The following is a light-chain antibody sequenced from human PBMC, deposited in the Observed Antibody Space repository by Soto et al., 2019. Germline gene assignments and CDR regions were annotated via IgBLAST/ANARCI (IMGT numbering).Light chain of an antibody. Sequence: QSALTQPASVSGSPGQSITISCTGTSSDVGGYNYVSWYQQHPGKAPKLMIYAVSNRPSGVSNRFSGSKSGNTASLTISGLQAEDEADYYCSSYTSSGILVFGGGTQLTV. CDR2: AVS. J-gene: IGLJ3*02. CDR3: SSYTSSGILV. V-gene: IGLV2-14*01. CDR1: SSDVGGYNY.